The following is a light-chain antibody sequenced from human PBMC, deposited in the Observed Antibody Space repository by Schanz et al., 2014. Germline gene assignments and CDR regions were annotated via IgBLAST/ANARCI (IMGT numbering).Light chain of an antibody. CDR1: SSDVGGYNY. CDR3: SSYAGGYFWV. J-gene: IGLJ3*02. CDR2: DVN. V-gene: IGLV2-8*01. Sequence: QSALTQPASVSASPGQSITISCTGTSSDVGGYNYVSWYQQHPGKAPKLMIFDVNQRPSGVPDHFSGSKSGNTASLTISGLQADDEADYYCSSYAGGYFWVFGGGTKVTVL.